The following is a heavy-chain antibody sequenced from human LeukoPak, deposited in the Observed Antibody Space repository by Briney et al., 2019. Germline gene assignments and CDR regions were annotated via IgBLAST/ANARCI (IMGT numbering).Heavy chain of an antibody. J-gene: IGHJ4*02. V-gene: IGHV3-21*01. Sequence: PGGSLRLSCVASGFTFSSYSMTWVRQAPGKGLEWVSSISSSSSYIDYADSVKGRFTISRDNAKNSLYLQMNSLRAEDTAVYYCARGAGWGQGTLVTVSS. CDR1: GFTFSSYS. D-gene: IGHD6-25*01. CDR3: ARGAG. CDR2: ISSSSSYI.